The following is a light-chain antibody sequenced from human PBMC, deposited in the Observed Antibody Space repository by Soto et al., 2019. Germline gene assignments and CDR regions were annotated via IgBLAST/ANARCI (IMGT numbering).Light chain of an antibody. CDR3: QQYGSSLLT. Sequence: EIVLTQSPGTLSLSPGERATLSCRASQSVSSSYLAWYQQKPGQAPRLLIYGASSRATVIPDRFSGSGSGTDFTLTISRLEPEDFAVYYCQQYGSSLLTFGPGTKVDIK. CDR1: QSVSSSY. J-gene: IGKJ3*01. V-gene: IGKV3-20*01. CDR2: GAS.